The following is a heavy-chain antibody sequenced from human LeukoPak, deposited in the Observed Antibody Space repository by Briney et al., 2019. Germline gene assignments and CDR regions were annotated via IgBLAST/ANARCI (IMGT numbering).Heavy chain of an antibody. CDR1: GGSISSGGYY. D-gene: IGHD2-2*01. CDR2: IYYSGST. Sequence: SETLSLTCTVSGGSISSGGYYWSWIRQHPGKGLEWIGYIYYSGSTNYNPSLKSRVTISVDTSKNQFSLKLSSVTAADTAVYYCAILGYCSSTSCYAPYWGQGTLVTVSS. J-gene: IGHJ4*02. CDR3: AILGYCSSTSCYAPY. V-gene: IGHV4-61*08.